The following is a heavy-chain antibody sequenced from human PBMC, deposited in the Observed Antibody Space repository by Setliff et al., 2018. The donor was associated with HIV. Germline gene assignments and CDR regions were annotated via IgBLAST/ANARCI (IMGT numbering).Heavy chain of an antibody. V-gene: IGHV3-30*02. J-gene: IGHJ4*02. CDR3: EMSPYSSGLFDY. D-gene: IGHD6-19*01. CDR2: IRNDGSDK. Sequence: GESLKISCAASGFTFSSYGVHWVRQAPGKGLEWVAFIRNDGSDKHYVDSVKGRFTISRDNSKNTLYLQMNSLRAEDTAVYYCEMSPYSSGLFDYWGQGTLVTVSS. CDR1: GFTFSSYG.